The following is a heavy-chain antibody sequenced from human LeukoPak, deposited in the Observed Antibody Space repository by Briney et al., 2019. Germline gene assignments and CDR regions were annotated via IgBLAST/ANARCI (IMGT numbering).Heavy chain of an antibody. J-gene: IGHJ3*02. CDR2: ISGSGGST. D-gene: IGHD3-22*01. V-gene: IGHV3-23*01. Sequence: PGGSLRLSCAASGFTFSSYGMSWVRQAPGKGLEWVSAISGSGGSTYYADSVKGRFTISRDNSKNTLYLQMNSLRAEDTAVYYCARGRDYYDSSGYSAFDIWGQGTMVTVSS. CDR1: GFTFSSYG. CDR3: ARGRDYYDSSGYSAFDI.